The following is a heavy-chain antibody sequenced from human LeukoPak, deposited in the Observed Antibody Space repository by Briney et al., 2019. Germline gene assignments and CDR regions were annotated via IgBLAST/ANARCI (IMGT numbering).Heavy chain of an antibody. CDR3: ARDLLTMVRGAHYGMDV. CDR2: IIPIFGTA. D-gene: IGHD3-10*01. V-gene: IGHV1-69*13. Sequence: SVKVSCKASGGTFSSYAISWVRQAPGQGLEWMGGIIPIFGTANYAQKFQGRVTITADESTSTAYMELSSLRSEDTAVYYCARDLLTMVRGAHYGMDVWGQGTTVTVSS. CDR1: GGTFSSYA. J-gene: IGHJ6*02.